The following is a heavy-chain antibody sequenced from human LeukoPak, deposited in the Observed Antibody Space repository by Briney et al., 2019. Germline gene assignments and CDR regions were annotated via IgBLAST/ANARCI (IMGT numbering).Heavy chain of an antibody. CDR1: GGSISSSSYY. V-gene: IGHV4-39*07. D-gene: IGHD6-13*01. Sequence: PSETLSLTCTVSGGSISSSSYYWGWIRQPPGKGLEWIGSIYYSGSTYYNPSLKSRVTISVDTSKNQFSLKLSSVTAADTAVYYCASYAGAAADPYWGQGTLVTVSS. J-gene: IGHJ4*02. CDR2: IYYSGST. CDR3: ASYAGAAADPY.